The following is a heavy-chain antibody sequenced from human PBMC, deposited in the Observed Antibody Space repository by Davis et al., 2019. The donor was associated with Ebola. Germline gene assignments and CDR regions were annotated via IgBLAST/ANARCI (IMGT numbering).Heavy chain of an antibody. Sequence: MPSETLSLTCTVSGGSISSGGHYWSWIRQHPGKGLEWIGYIYYSGSSYYNPSLKSRVSISVDTSKNQFSLKLTSVTAADTAVYYCARDSSGYYRSFNGAFDIWGQGTMVTVSS. CDR1: GGSISSGGHY. D-gene: IGHD3-22*01. CDR2: IYYSGSS. V-gene: IGHV4-31*03. CDR3: ARDSSGYYRSFNGAFDI. J-gene: IGHJ3*02.